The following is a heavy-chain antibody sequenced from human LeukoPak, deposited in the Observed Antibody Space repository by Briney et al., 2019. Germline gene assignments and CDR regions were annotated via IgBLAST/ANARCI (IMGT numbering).Heavy chain of an antibody. D-gene: IGHD3-22*01. CDR2: ISGSGLT. CDR1: GFTFSSNA. V-gene: IGHV3-23*01. J-gene: IGHJ4*02. Sequence: QPGGSLRLSCAASGFTFSSNAMSWVRQAPGKGLEWVSVISGSGLTNYAESVKGRFTISRDNSKNTVFLQMNSLRAEDTAVYYCAKDRWYYYDNSPDYLDHWGQGTLVTVSS. CDR3: AKDRWYYYDNSPDYLDH.